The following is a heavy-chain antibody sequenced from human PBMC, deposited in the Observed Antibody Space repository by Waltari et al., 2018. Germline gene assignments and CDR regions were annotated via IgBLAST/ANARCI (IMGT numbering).Heavy chain of an antibody. Sequence: QVQLQESGPGLVKPSQTLSLTCTVSGGSISSGSYYWSWIRQPAGKGLEWIGYIYTSGSTNYNPSLKSRVTISVDTSKNQFSLQLSSVTAADTAVYYCARNDLERSGYYYYYYYGMTSGAKGPRSPSP. D-gene: IGHD3-3*01. J-gene: IGHJ6*02. V-gene: IGHV4-61*09. CDR2: IYTSGST. CDR1: GGSISSGSYY. CDR3: ARNDLERSGYYYYYYYGMTS.